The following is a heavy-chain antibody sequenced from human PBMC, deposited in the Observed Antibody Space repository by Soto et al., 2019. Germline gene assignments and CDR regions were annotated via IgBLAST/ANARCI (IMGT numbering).Heavy chain of an antibody. J-gene: IGHJ2*01. D-gene: IGHD2-2*01. CDR1: GGTFRSYT. V-gene: IGHV1-69*04. Sequence: QVQMVHSGAVVKKPGSSVNVSCKASGGTFRSYTISWVRQAPGQGLEWMGRIIPILGIANYEQKFQGRVTITADKSTTTAYMELSSLRSEDTAVYYCARDLGDCSSTSCRNLYFDLWGRCTLVTASS. CDR2: IIPILGIA. CDR3: ARDLGDCSSTSCRNLYFDL.